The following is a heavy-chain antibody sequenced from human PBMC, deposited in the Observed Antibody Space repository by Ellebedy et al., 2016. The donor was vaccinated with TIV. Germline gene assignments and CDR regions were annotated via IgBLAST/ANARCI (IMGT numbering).Heavy chain of an antibody. V-gene: IGHV4-34*01. D-gene: IGHD3-22*01. CDR2: INHSGST. CDR3: ARGVDYYDPFDY. CDR1: GGSFSGYY. Sequence: SETLSLXXAVYGGSFSGYYWSWIRQPPGKGLEWIGEINHSGSTNYNPSLKSRVTISVDTSKNQFSLKLSSVTAADTAVYFCARGVDYYDPFDYWGQGTLVTVSS. J-gene: IGHJ4*02.